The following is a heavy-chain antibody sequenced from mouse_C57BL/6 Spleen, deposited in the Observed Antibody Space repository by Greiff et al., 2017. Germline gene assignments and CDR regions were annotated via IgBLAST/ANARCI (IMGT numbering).Heavy chain of an antibody. J-gene: IGHJ4*01. V-gene: IGHV1-55*01. CDR2: IYPGSGST. Sequence: QVQLQQPGAELVKPGASVKMSCTASGYTFTSYWITWVKQRPGQGLEWIGDIYPGSGSTNYNEKFKSKVTLTVDTSSSTAYMQLSSLTSEDSAVYDCARELLQIGNAMDYWGQGTSVTVSS. D-gene: IGHD1-1*01. CDR3: ARELLQIGNAMDY. CDR1: GYTFTSYW.